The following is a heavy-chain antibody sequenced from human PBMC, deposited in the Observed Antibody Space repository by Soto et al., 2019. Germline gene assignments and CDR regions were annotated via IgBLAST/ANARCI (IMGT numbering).Heavy chain of an antibody. V-gene: IGHV4-34*01. D-gene: IGHD3-10*01. Sequence: SETLSLTCAVYGGSFSGYYWSWIRQPPGKGLEWIGEINHSGSTNYNPSLKSRVTISVDTSKNQFSLDLSSVTAADTAAYYCARAGSGSSSDWYFDYWGQGTLVTVSS. CDR3: ARAGSGSSSDWYFDY. CDR1: GGSFSGYY. J-gene: IGHJ4*02. CDR2: INHSGST.